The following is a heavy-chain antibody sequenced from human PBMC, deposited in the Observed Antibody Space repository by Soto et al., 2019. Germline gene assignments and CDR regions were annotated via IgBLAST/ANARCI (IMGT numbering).Heavy chain of an antibody. V-gene: IGHV3-23*01. J-gene: IGHJ4*02. Sequence: EVQLLESGGGFVQPGGSLRLSCAASGFTFNNYAMTWVRQAPGKGLEWVSSVSGSGSSTYYADSVKGRFTISRDNSKNWLYVQMNTRRADDTVVYYCAKDGGGWLQFGGYYFDYWGQGTLVSVSS. CDR1: GFTFNNYA. CDR3: AKDGGGWLQFGGYYFDY. CDR2: VSGSGSST. D-gene: IGHD3-16*01.